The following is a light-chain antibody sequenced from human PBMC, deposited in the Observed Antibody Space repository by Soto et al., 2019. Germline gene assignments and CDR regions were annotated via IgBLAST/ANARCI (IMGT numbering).Light chain of an antibody. V-gene: IGKV3-11*01. Sequence: EIVLTQSPATLSLSPGERATLSCRASQSVSSYLAWYQQKPGQAPRLLIYDASNRATGIPARFSGSGSGTDFTLTISSLQPDDFATYYCQQSNSYPFTFGPGTKVNIK. J-gene: IGKJ3*01. CDR2: DAS. CDR3: QQSNSYPFT. CDR1: QSVSSY.